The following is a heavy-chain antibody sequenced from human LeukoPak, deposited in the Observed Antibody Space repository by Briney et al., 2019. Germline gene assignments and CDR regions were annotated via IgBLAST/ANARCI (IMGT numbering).Heavy chain of an antibody. D-gene: IGHD2-2*01. V-gene: IGHV1-8*02. CDR1: GYTFTSYD. CDR2: MSPVSGIG. CDR3: ARAPMGTAALY. Sequence: ASVKVSCKASGYTFTSYDINWVRQATGQGLEWMGWMSPVSGIGGSAQRFQGRVTLTRDTSISTAYMEVSNLRSDDTAFYYCARAPMGTAALYWGQGTLVTVSS. J-gene: IGHJ4*02.